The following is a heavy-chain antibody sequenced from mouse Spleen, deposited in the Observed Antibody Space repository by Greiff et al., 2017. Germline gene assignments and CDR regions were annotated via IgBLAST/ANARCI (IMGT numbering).Heavy chain of an antibody. CDR3: TVYYDGSYDYFDY. CDR1: GFNIKDYY. Sequence: EVKLMESGAELVRPGASVKLSCTASGFNIKDYYMHWVKQRPEQGLEWIGRIDPEDGDTEYAPKFQGKATMTADTSSNTAYLQLSSLTSEDTAVYYCTVYYDGSYDYFDYWGQGTTLTVSS. V-gene: IGHV14-1*01. CDR2: IDPEDGDT. D-gene: IGHD1-1*01. J-gene: IGHJ2*01.